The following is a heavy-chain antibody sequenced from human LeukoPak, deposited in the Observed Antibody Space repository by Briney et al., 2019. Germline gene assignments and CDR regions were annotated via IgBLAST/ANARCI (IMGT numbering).Heavy chain of an antibody. Sequence: KPSETLSLTCTVSGGSISSYYWSWIRQPAGKGLEWIGRIYTSGSTNYNPSLKSGVTMSVDTSKNQFSLKLSSVTAADTAVYYCARETVVAAIVTYYYYYYMDVWGKGTTVTVSS. J-gene: IGHJ6*03. CDR3: ARETVVAAIVTYYYYYYMDV. CDR2: IYTSGST. D-gene: IGHD2-15*01. CDR1: GGSISSYY. V-gene: IGHV4-4*07.